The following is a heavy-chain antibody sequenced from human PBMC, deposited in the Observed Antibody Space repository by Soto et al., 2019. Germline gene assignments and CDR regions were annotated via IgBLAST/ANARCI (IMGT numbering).Heavy chain of an antibody. V-gene: IGHV3-9*01. Sequence: GGSLRLSCAASGFTFDDYAMHWVRQAPGKGLEWVSGISWNSGSIGYADSVKGRFTISRDNAKNSLYLQMNSLRAEDTALYDYAKDISNNYDYYYYMDVWGKGTTVTVSS. CDR1: GFTFDDYA. J-gene: IGHJ6*03. D-gene: IGHD1-20*01. CDR2: ISWNSGSI. CDR3: AKDISNNYDYYYYMDV.